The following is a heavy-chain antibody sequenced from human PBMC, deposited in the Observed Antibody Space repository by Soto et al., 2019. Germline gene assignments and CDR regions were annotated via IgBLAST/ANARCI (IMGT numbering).Heavy chain of an antibody. CDR3: ARARPPGYCSSTSCYGGDAFDI. CDR2: ISSNGGST. D-gene: IGHD2-2*01. V-gene: IGHV3-64D*08. Sequence: PGGSLRLSCSASGFTFSSYAMHWVRQAPGKGLEYVSAISSNGGSTYYADSVKGRFTISRDNSKNTLYLQMSSLRAEDTAVYYCARARPPGYCSSTSCYGGDAFDIWGQGTMVTVSS. J-gene: IGHJ3*02. CDR1: GFTFSSYA.